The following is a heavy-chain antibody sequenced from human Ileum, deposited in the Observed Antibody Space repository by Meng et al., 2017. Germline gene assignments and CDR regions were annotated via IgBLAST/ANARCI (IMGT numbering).Heavy chain of an antibody. CDR2: INTNTGNP. CDR3: ARVLLWFGELLYYFDY. V-gene: IGHV7-4-1*02. D-gene: IGHD3-10*01. J-gene: IGHJ4*02. CDR1: GYTFTSYA. Sequence: ASVKVSCKASGYTFTSYAMNWVRQAPGQGLEWMGWINTNTGNPTYAQGFTGRFVFSLDTSVSTAYLQISSLKAEDTAVYYCARVLLWFGELLYYFDYWGQGTLVTVSS.